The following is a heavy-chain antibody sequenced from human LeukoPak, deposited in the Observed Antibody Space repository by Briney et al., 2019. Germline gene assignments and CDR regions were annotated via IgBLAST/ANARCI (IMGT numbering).Heavy chain of an antibody. CDR1: GFTFSSYS. J-gene: IGHJ4*02. CDR3: AGDGGGDYGVDY. CDR2: ISSSSSYI. Sequence: PGGSLRLSCAASGFTFSSYSMNWVHQAPGKGLEWVSSISSSSSYIYYADSVKGRFTISRDNAKNSLYLQMNSLRAEDTAVYYCAGDGGGDYGVDYWGQGTLVTVSS. V-gene: IGHV3-21*01. D-gene: IGHD4-17*01.